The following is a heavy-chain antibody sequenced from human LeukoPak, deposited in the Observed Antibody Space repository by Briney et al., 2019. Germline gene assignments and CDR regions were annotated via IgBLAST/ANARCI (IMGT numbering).Heavy chain of an antibody. CDR1: GFTVSSNY. CDR2: IYSGGSA. CDR3: ARGPSYYDSSGYYLDY. J-gene: IGHJ4*02. D-gene: IGHD3-22*01. Sequence: PGGSLRLSCAASGFTVSSNYMSWVRQAPGKGLEWVSVIYSGGSAYYADSVKGRFTISRDNSKNTLYLQMNSLRAEDTAVYYCARGPSYYDSSGYYLDYWGQGNLVTVSS. V-gene: IGHV3-66*02.